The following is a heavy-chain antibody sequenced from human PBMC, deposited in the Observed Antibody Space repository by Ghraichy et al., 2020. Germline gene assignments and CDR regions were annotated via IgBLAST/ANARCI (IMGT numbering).Heavy chain of an antibody. CDR1: GFTFSSYS. CDR3: AMYSSGWNPFVY. D-gene: IGHD6-19*01. V-gene: IGHV3-48*02. Sequence: GGSLRLSCAASGFTFSSYSMNWVRQAPGKGLEWVSYISISSSTIYYADSVKGRFTISRDNAKNSLYLQMNSLRDEDTAVYYCAMYSSGWNPFVYWGQGTLVTVSS. CDR2: ISISSSTI. J-gene: IGHJ4*02.